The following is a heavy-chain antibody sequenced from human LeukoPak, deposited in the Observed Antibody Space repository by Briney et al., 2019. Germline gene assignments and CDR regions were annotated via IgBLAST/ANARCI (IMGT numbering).Heavy chain of an antibody. CDR2: IGSSSSYI. CDR3: ARDLRLASIAAAGTYGY. J-gene: IGHJ4*02. CDR1: GFTFSSYS. D-gene: IGHD6-13*01. V-gene: IGHV3-21*01. Sequence: AGGSLRLSCAASGFTFSSYSMHWVRQAPGKGLEWVSFIGSSSSYIHYSDSVKGRFTISRDNAKNSLYLQMNSLRAEDTAVYYCARDLRLASIAAAGTYGYWGQGTLVTVSS.